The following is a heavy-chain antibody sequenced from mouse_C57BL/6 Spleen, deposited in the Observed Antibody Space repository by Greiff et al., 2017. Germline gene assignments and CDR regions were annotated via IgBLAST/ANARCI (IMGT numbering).Heavy chain of an antibody. D-gene: IGHD2-4*01. CDR1: GYTFTSYW. Sequence: QVQLQQPGAELVMPGASVKLSCKASGYTFTSYWMHWVKQRPGQGLEWIGEIDPSDSYTNYNQKFKGKSTLTVDKSSSTAYMQLSSLTSEDSAVYYCARGGLRGYAMDYWGQGTTVTVSS. J-gene: IGHJ4*01. CDR3: ARGGLRGYAMDY. CDR2: IDPSDSYT. V-gene: IGHV1-69*01.